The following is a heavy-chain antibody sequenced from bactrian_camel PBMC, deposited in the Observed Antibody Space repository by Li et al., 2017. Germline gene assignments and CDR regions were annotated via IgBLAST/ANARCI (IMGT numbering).Heavy chain of an antibody. Sequence: VQLVESGGGSVKAGGSLTLTCVASGYTYNHYCMGWFRLAPGKEREGVAIIDADGSTYYADSVAGRFTISRDNAKNTLYLQMRSLKSEDTGMYYCAAGDGYSIPPSADDFSYWGQGTQVTVS. CDR3: AAGDGYSIPPSADDFSY. D-gene: IGHD2*01. J-gene: IGHJ4*01. CDR2: IIDADGST. V-gene: IGHV3S1*01. CDR1: GYTYNHYC.